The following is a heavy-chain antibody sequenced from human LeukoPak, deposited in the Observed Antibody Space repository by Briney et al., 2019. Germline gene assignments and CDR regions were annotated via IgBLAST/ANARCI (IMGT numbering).Heavy chain of an antibody. Sequence: PGGSLRLSCAASGFTVSSNYMSWVRQAPGKGLEWVSVIYSGGSTYYADSVKGRFTISRDNSKNTLYLQMNSLRPDDTAVYYCTKDRSPYGSGNYFDYWGQGTLVTVSS. V-gene: IGHV3-53*05. CDR1: GFTVSSNY. CDR2: IYSGGST. J-gene: IGHJ4*02. D-gene: IGHD3-10*01. CDR3: TKDRSPYGSGNYFDY.